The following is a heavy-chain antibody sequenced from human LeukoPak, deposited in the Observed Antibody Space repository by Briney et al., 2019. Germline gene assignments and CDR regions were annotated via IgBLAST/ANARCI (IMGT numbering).Heavy chain of an antibody. D-gene: IGHD6-19*01. CDR2: ISYSGST. V-gene: IGHV4-59*08. J-gene: IGHJ4*02. CDR1: GGSISGYY. CDR3: ARHGSGWSFDY. Sequence: PSETLSHTCTVSGGSISGYYWSWISQPPGKGLEWIGYISYSGSTNHNPSLKSRVSISVDTSKNQFSLNLNSVTAADTAVFYCARHGSGWSFDYWGQGTLVTVSS.